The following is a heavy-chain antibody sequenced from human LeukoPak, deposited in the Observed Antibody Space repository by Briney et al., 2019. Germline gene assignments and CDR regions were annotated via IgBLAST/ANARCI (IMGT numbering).Heavy chain of an antibody. CDR3: AKVPSSHYGDYRFDY. Sequence: GGSLRLSCAASGFTFSSYGMHWVRQAPGKGPEWVAFIRYDGSNKYYADSVKGRFTISRDNSKNTLYLQMNSLRAEDTAVYYCAKVPSSHYGDYRFDYWGQGTLVTVSS. V-gene: IGHV3-30*02. J-gene: IGHJ4*02. CDR1: GFTFSSYG. CDR2: IRYDGSNK. D-gene: IGHD4-17*01.